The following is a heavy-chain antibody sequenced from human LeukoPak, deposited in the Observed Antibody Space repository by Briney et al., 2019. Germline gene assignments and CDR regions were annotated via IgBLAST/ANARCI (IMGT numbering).Heavy chain of an antibody. Sequence: GGSLRLSCAASGFTFSSYEMNWVRQAPGKGLEWVSYISSSGNSTYYSDSVRGRFTISRDNAKNSLHLQMNSLRAEDTAVYYCARDGGSSWYFDYWGQGTLATVSS. CDR2: ISSSGNST. J-gene: IGHJ4*02. V-gene: IGHV3-48*03. CDR3: ARDGGSSWYFDY. CDR1: GFTFSSYE. D-gene: IGHD6-13*01.